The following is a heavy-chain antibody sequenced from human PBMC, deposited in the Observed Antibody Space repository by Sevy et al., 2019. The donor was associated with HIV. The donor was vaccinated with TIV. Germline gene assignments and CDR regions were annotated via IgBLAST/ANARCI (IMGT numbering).Heavy chain of an antibody. CDR3: ARLSVYYYDSSGYYTTGNAFDI. V-gene: IGHV3-53*01. D-gene: IGHD3-22*01. Sequence: GGSLRLSCKPSGFTFTSYAMNWVRQAPGKGLEWVSIIYSGVTTSYADSVRGRFTISRDNSKNTLSLQMNSLRAEDTAVYYCARLSVYYYDSSGYYTTGNAFDIWGQGTMVTVSS. CDR2: IYSGVTT. CDR1: GFTFTSYA. J-gene: IGHJ3*02.